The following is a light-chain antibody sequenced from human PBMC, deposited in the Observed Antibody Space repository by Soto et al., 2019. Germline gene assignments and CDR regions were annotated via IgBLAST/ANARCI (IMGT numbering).Light chain of an antibody. Sequence: EIVMTQSPATVSVSPLEIAILSCRASQNVNNNLAWYQQKPGQAPRLLIHAVSTRATGIPARFSGSGSGTEFTLTISSLQSEDFAVYYCQQYNDWRTFGQGTKVDIK. CDR2: AVS. V-gene: IGKV3-15*01. CDR3: QQYNDWRT. J-gene: IGKJ1*01. CDR1: QNVNNN.